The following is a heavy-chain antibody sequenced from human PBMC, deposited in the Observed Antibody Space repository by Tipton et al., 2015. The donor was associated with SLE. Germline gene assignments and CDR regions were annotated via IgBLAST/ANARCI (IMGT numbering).Heavy chain of an antibody. D-gene: IGHD3-16*02. J-gene: IGHJ4*02. CDR1: GGSSSGYY. CDR3: ARGRVNYIRGSYRPSSFDY. V-gene: IGHV4-34*01. Sequence: TLSLTCAVYGGSSSGYYWSWIRQSAGKGLEWIGDIHDGGSSYYNPSLKSRVTISVDTSKNQISLNLTSVTVADTAVYYCARGRVNYIRGSYRPSSFDYWGQGTQVTVSS. CDR2: IHDGGSS.